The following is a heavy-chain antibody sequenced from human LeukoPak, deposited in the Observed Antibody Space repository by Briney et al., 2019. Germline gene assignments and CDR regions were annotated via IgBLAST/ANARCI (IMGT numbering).Heavy chain of an antibody. CDR2: INTNTGNP. CDR1: GYTFTSYA. CDR3: ARVGCSSTSCYKVLHYYYYYMDV. Sequence: GASVKVSCKASGYTFTSYAMNWVRQAPGQGLEWMGWINTNTGNPTYAQGFTGRFVFSLDTSVSTAYLQISSLKAEDTAAYYCARVGCSSTSCYKVLHYYYYYMDVWGKGTTVTVSS. J-gene: IGHJ6*03. D-gene: IGHD2-2*02. V-gene: IGHV7-4-1*02.